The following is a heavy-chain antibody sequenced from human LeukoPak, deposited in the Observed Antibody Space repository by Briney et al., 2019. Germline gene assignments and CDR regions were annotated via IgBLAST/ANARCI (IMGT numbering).Heavy chain of an antibody. CDR2: IYYSGST. J-gene: IGHJ4*02. CDR3: AGGGLRYFDWLLYY. CDR1: GGSSSSGGYY. V-gene: IGHV4-31*03. D-gene: IGHD3-9*01. Sequence: SETLSLTCTVSGGSSSSGGYYWSWIRQHPGKGLELMGYIYYSGSTYYNPSLKSRVTISVDTSKNHFSLKLSSVTAADTAVSYCAGGGLRYFDWLLYYWGQGTLVTVSS.